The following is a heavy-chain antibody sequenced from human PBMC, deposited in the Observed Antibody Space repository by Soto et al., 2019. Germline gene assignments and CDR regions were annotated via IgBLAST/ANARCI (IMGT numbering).Heavy chain of an antibody. CDR3: AGTYYYDSGGYPF. CDR1: GTSISSSAYY. D-gene: IGHD3-22*01. J-gene: IGHJ4*02. V-gene: IGHV4-39*01. CDR2: MYYSGST. Sequence: QLQLQESGPGLVKPSETLSLACTVSGTSISSSAYYWGWIRQPPGKGLEWIGSMYYSGSTYYNPSLNSRVTICVDTSKNQFSLKLSSVTAADTAVYYSAGTYYYDSGGYPFWGQGTLVTVSS.